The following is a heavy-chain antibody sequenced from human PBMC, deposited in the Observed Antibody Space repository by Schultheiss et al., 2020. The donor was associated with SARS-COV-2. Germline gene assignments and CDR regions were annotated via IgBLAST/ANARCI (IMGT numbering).Heavy chain of an antibody. CDR1: GFTFSSYG. V-gene: IGHV3-33*01. CDR3: ASCGASCHYYGMDV. D-gene: IGHD2-2*01. Sequence: GESLKISCAASGFTFSSYGMHWVRQAPGKGLEWVAVIWYDGSNKYYADSVKGRFTISRDNSKNTLYLQMNSLRAEDTAVYYCASCGASCHYYGMDVWGQGTTVTSP. CDR2: IWYDGSNK. J-gene: IGHJ6*02.